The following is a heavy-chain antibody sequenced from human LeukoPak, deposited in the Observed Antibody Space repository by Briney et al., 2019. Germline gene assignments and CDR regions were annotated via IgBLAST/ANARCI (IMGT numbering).Heavy chain of an antibody. J-gene: IGHJ5*02. CDR2: ISGSGSLI. CDR1: GFSFSSYA. D-gene: IGHD6-13*01. V-gene: IGHV3-23*01. CDR3: AKDSKVAAGKNH. Sequence: GGSLRLSCAASGFSFSSYAMTWVRQAPGKGLECVSYISGSGSLIDYADSVKGRFTISRDNSKNTLYLQMNSLRAEDTAVYYCAKDSKVAAGKNHWGQGTLVTVSS.